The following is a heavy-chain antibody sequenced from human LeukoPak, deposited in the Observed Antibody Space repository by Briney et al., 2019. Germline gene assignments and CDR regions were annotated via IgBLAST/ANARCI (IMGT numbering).Heavy chain of an antibody. V-gene: IGHV4-34*01. J-gene: IGHJ4*02. CDR1: GGSFSGYY. CDR3: ARDTMVRGVTSPQASTFFGY. D-gene: IGHD3-10*01. CDR2: INHSGST. Sequence: SETLSLTCAVYGGSFSGYYWSWIRQPPGKGLEWIGEINHSGSTNYNPSLKSRVTISVDTSKNQFSLKLSSVTAADTAVYYCARDTMVRGVTSPQASTFFGYWGQGTLVTVSS.